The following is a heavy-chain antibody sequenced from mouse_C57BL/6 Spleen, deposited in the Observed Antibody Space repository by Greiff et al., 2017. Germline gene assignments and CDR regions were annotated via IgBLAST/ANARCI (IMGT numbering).Heavy chain of an antibody. CDR1: GFTFSDYG. V-gene: IGHV5-17*01. CDR3: ARRIYYYGSSYVFYAMDC. Sequence: EVQLVESGGGLVKPGGSLKLSCAASGFTFSDYGMHWVRQAPEKGLEWVAYISSGSSTIYYADTVKGRFTISRDNAKNTLFLQMTSLRSEDTAMYYCARRIYYYGSSYVFYAMDCWGQGASVTVSS. J-gene: IGHJ4*01. D-gene: IGHD1-1*01. CDR2: ISSGSSTI.